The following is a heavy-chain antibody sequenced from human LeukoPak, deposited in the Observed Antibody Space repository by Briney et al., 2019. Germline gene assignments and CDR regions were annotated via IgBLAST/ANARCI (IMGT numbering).Heavy chain of an antibody. Sequence: GGSLRLSCAASGFTFSSYAMSWVRQAPGKGLEWVSVIYSGGSTYYADSVKGRFTISRDNSKNTLYLQMNSLRAEDTAVYYCAKAEYYYDSSGPDAFDIWGQGTMVTVSS. CDR2: IYSGGST. CDR1: GFTFSSYA. D-gene: IGHD3-22*01. CDR3: AKAEYYYDSSGPDAFDI. J-gene: IGHJ3*02. V-gene: IGHV3-66*01.